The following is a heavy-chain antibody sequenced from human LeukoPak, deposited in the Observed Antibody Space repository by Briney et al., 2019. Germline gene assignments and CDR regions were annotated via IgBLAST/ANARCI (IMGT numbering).Heavy chain of an antibody. Sequence: GASVKVSCKASGGTFSSYAISWVRQAPGQGLEWMGEIIPIFGTANYAQKFQGRVTITTDESTSTAYMELSSLRSEDTAVYYCARDRTGKFDYWGQGTLVTVSS. D-gene: IGHD1/OR15-1a*01. CDR2: IIPIFGTA. CDR1: GGTFSSYA. V-gene: IGHV1-69*05. J-gene: IGHJ4*02. CDR3: ARDRTGKFDY.